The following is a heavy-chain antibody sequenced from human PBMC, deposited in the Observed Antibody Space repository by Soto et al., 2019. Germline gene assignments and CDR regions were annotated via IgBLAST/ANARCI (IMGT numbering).Heavy chain of an antibody. V-gene: IGHV4-59*01. Sequence: SETLSLTCIESGGSISNNYWTWIRQIPGKGLEWIGYVHYSGATNCNPSLKSRVTLSIDTSKNHFSLKLTSVTAADTAVYYCARGNHYDFWSGYLPYYYYMDVWGKGTTVTISS. D-gene: IGHD3-3*01. CDR1: GGSISNNY. J-gene: IGHJ6*03. CDR2: VHYSGAT. CDR3: ARGNHYDFWSGYLPYYYYMDV.